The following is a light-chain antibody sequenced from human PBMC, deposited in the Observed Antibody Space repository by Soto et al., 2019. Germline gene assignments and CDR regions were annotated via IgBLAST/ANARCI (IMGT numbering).Light chain of an antibody. CDR2: EVS. J-gene: IGLJ1*01. CDR1: SSDVGGYNY. Sequence: QSVLTQAASASRSPGQPVTISCTETSSDVGGYNYVSWYRQHPGKAPKLMIYEVSKRPSGVPDRFSGSKSGNTASLTVSGLQAEDEADYYCSSYAGSNNFFGTGTKVTV. V-gene: IGLV2-8*02. CDR3: SSYAGSNNF.